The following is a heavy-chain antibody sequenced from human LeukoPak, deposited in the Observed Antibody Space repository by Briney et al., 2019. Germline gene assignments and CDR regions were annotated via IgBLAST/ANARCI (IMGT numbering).Heavy chain of an antibody. J-gene: IGHJ6*04. CDR2: INHSGST. CDR3: ARLGYYGSGSYPFPEDV. V-gene: IGHV4-34*01. CDR1: GGSFSGYY. Sequence: SETLSLTCAVYGGSFSGYYWSWIRQPPGKGLEWIGEINHSGSTNYNPSLKSRVTISVDTSKNQFSLKLSSVTAADTAVYYCARLGYYGSGSYPFPEDVWGKGTTVTISS. D-gene: IGHD3-10*01.